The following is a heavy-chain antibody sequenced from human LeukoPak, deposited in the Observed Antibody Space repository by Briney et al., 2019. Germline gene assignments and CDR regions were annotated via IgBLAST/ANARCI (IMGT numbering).Heavy chain of an antibody. D-gene: IGHD6-6*01. CDR2: IKQDGSEI. CDR1: GFNMSDYW. J-gene: IGHJ4*02. V-gene: IGHV3-7*03. Sequence: QTGGSLRLSCTASGFNMSDYWMSWVRQAPGKGLEWVANIKQDGSEIYSGGSLKGRFTISRDNTKNSLYLQMNSLRGEDTAVYYCANEAGKARPLAYWGQGTLVTVSS. CDR3: ANEAGKARPLAY.